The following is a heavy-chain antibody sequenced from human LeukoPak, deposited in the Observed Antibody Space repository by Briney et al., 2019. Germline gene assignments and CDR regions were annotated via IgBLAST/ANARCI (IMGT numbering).Heavy chain of an antibody. Sequence: SETLSLTCTVSGYSISSGYYWGWIRQPPGKGLEWIGSIYHSGSTYYNPSLKSRVTISVDTSKNQFSLKLSSVTAADTAVYYCARDGVVVPAAMPYWGQGTLVTVSS. D-gene: IGHD2-2*01. CDR2: IYHSGST. CDR3: ARDGVVVPAAMPY. V-gene: IGHV4-38-2*02. CDR1: GYSISSGYY. J-gene: IGHJ4*02.